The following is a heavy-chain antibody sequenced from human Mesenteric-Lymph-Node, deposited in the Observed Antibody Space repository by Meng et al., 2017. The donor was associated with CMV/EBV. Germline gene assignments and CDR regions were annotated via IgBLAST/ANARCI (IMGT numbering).Heavy chain of an antibody. CDR3: TTDPTNRYFDWLTY. CDR1: FSFNNAW. CDR2: IKSKIAAGTT. V-gene: IGHV3-15*01. Sequence: FSFNNAWKTWVRQAPGKALEWVGRIKSKIAAGTTDYAAPVKGRFSISRDDSKKTLYLQMDSLKAEDTAVYYCTTDPTNRYFDWLTYWGPGTLVTVSS. D-gene: IGHD3-9*01. J-gene: IGHJ4*02.